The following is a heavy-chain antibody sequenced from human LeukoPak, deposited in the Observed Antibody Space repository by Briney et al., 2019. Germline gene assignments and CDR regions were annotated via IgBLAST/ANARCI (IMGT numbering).Heavy chain of an antibody. J-gene: IGHJ6*02. CDR2: ISSSGSTI. CDR1: GFTFSDYY. CDR3: ARVPVTIFGVVNWGSPYGMGV. Sequence: PGGSLRLSCAASGFTFSDYYMSWLRQAPGKGLEWVSYISSSGSTISYADSVKGRFTISRDNAKNSLYLQMNSLSAEDTAVYYCARVPVTIFGVVNWGSPYGMGVWGQGTTVTVSS. V-gene: IGHV3-11*01. D-gene: IGHD3-3*01.